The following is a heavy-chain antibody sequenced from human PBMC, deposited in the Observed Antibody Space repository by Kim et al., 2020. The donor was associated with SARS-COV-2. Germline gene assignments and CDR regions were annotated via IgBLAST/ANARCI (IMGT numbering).Heavy chain of an antibody. V-gene: IGHV3-23*01. Sequence: GGSLRLSCAASGFTFSSYAMSWVRQAPGKGLEWVSAISGSGGSTYYADSVKGRFTISRDNSKNTLYLQMNSLRAEDTAVYYYAKGPLGLLWFGELSDYYGMDVWGQGTTVTVSS. D-gene: IGHD3-10*01. J-gene: IGHJ6*02. CDR1: GFTFSSYA. CDR3: AKGPLGLLWFGELSDYYGMDV. CDR2: ISGSGGST.